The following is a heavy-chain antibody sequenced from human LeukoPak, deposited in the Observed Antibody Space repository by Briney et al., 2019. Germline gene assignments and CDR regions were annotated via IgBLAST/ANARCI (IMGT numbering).Heavy chain of an antibody. CDR2: INHSGST. Sequence: PSETLSLTCAVYGGSFSGYYWSWIRQPPGKGLEWIGEINHSGSTNYNPSLKSRVTISVDTSKNQFSLKLSSVTAADTAVYYCARGRQQLATKYYYYTYYMDVGGKGTTVTASS. J-gene: IGHJ6*03. V-gene: IGHV4-34*01. D-gene: IGHD6-13*01. CDR3: ARGRQQLATKYYYYTYYMDV. CDR1: GGSFSGYY.